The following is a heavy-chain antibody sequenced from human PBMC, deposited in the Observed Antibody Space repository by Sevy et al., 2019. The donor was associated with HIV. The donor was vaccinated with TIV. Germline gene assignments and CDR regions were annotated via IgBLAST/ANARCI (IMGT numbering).Heavy chain of an antibody. J-gene: IGHJ3*02. CDR3: ARDQVHSGSRSGAFDI. V-gene: IGHV4-59*01. CDR1: GGSISSYY. Sequence: SETLSLTCTVSGGSISSYYWSWIRQPPGKGLEWIGYIYYLGSTNYNPSFKSRVTISVDTSKNQCSLKLNSVTAADTAVYYCARDQVHSGSRSGAFDIWGQGTMVTVSS. D-gene: IGHD1-26*01. CDR2: IYYLGST.